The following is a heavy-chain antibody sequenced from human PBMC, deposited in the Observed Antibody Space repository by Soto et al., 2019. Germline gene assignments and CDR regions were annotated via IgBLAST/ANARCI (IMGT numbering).Heavy chain of an antibody. CDR3: ARDKGRDGYNIDY. J-gene: IGHJ4*02. V-gene: IGHV4-59*01. CDR1: GGSISSYY. CDR2: IYYSGST. Sequence: SETLSLTCTVSGGSISSYYWSWIRQPPGKGLEWIGYIYYSGSTNYNPSLKSRVTISVDTSKNQFSLKLSSVTAADTAVYYCARDKGRDGYNIDYWGQGTLVTVSS. D-gene: IGHD5-12*01.